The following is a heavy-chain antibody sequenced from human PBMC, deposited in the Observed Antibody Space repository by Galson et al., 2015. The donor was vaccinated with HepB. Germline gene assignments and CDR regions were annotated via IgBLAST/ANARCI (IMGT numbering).Heavy chain of an antibody. J-gene: IGHJ4*02. Sequence: SEPLSLTCTVSGGSISSSSYYWGWIRQPPGKGLEWIGSIYYSGSTYYNPSLKSRVTISVDTSKNQFSLKLSSVTAADTAVYYCASLRVAAAGGIEDGIDYWGQGTLVTVSS. CDR3: ASLRVAAAGGIEDGIDY. CDR1: GGSISSSSYY. CDR2: IYYSGST. V-gene: IGHV4-39*07. D-gene: IGHD6-13*01.